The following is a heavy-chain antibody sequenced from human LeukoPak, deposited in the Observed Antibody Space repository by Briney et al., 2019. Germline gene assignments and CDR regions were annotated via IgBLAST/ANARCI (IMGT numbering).Heavy chain of an antibody. CDR3: ARVDDTLTGYRGAFDI. D-gene: IGHD3-9*01. V-gene: IGHV1-2*02. Sequence: ASVKVSCKASGYTFTCYYMHWVRQAPGQGLEWMGWINPNSGGTNYAQKFQGRVTMTRDTSISTGYMELSRLRSDDTAVYYCARVDDTLTGYRGAFDIWGQGTMVTVSS. CDR2: INPNSGGT. CDR1: GYTFTCYY. J-gene: IGHJ3*02.